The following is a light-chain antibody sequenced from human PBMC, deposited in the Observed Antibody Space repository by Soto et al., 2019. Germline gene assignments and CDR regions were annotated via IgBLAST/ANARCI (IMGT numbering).Light chain of an antibody. Sequence: EIVMTQSPATPSVSPGERATLSCRASQSVSSNLAWYQQKPCQAPRLLIYGASTRATGIPARFSGSGSGTEFTLTISSLQSEDFAVYYCQQYNNWPTITFGPGTRLEIK. CDR3: QQYNNWPTIT. J-gene: IGKJ5*01. V-gene: IGKV3-15*01. CDR2: GAS. CDR1: QSVSSN.